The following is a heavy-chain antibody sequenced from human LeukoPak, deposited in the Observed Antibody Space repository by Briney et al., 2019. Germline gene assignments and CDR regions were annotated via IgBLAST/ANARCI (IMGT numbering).Heavy chain of an antibody. Sequence: GGSLRLSCAVSGLTVRSNYMSWVRQTRGKGLEWVAITHASGNTNYADSVKGRFTVSRHNSKNTVYLQMNSLRGDDTAVYYCGRGSGYYRVVDYWGQGTLVTVSS. D-gene: IGHD3-3*01. J-gene: IGHJ4*02. CDR3: GRGSGYYRVVDY. CDR1: GLTVRSNY. CDR2: THASGNT. V-gene: IGHV3-53*04.